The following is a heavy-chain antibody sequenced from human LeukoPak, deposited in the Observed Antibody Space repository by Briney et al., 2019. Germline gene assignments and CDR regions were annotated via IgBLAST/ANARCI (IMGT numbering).Heavy chain of an antibody. V-gene: IGHV1-8*01. D-gene: IGHD6-19*01. Sequence: ASVKVSCKASGYTFTSYDINWVRQATGQGLEWMGWMNPNSGNTGYAQKFQGRVTMTRNTSISTAYMELSSLRSEGTAVYYCARPGYSSGWYVRSYYYYGMDVWGQGTTVTVSS. J-gene: IGHJ6*02. CDR3: ARPGYSSGWYVRSYYYYGMDV. CDR2: MNPNSGNT. CDR1: GYTFTSYD.